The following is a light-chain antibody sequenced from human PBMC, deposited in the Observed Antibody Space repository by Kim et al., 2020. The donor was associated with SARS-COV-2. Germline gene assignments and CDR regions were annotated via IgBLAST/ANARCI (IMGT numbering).Light chain of an antibody. Sequence: GQSVTISCTGTSSDVGGDNYVSWYQQHPGKAPKLMIYDGTKRPSGVPDRFSGSKSGNTASLTISGLQTEDEADYSCCSYAGSYTWVFGGGTQLTVL. J-gene: IGLJ3*02. CDR1: SSDVGGDNY. V-gene: IGLV2-11*03. CDR3: CSYAGSYTWV. CDR2: DGT.